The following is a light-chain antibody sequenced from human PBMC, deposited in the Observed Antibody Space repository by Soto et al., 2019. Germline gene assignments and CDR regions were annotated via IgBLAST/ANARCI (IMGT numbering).Light chain of an antibody. CDR1: QGISSS. CDR3: QQANSFPLT. Sequence: DVQMSQSPSSVSASVGYRFTITCGASQGISSSLAWYQQKPGKAPNLLIYAASSLHSGVPSRFRGSGSGTDFTLTISSLQPEDFATYYCQQANSFPLTFGGGTKVDIK. J-gene: IGKJ4*01. V-gene: IGKV1-12*01. CDR2: AAS.